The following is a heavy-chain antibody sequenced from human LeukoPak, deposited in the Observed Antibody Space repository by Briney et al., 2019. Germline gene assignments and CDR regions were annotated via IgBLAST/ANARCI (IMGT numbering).Heavy chain of an antibody. V-gene: IGHV4-61*02. CDR1: GGSISSGSYY. J-gene: IGHJ3*02. CDR2: IYTSGST. Sequence: SQTLSLTCTVSGGSISSGSYYWSWIRQPAGKGLEWIGRIYTSGSTNYNPSLESRVTISVDTSKNQFSLKLSSVTAADTAVYYCASPDLVGGGAFDIWGQGTMVTVSS. D-gene: IGHD2-15*01. CDR3: ASPDLVGGGAFDI.